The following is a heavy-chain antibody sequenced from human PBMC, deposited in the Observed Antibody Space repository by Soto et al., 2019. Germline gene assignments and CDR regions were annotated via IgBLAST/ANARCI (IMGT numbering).Heavy chain of an antibody. Sequence: QVHLEESGPGLVKPSETLSLICTVSGGSLNNADYFWSWIRHHPENGLEWIGYIYYSGSTRYNPSVKTRATLSIATSKNQFSLRLKSVTVADTAVYFCARDADYGGSRGGMDVWGRGTAVTVSS. V-gene: IGHV4-31*03. CDR1: GGSLNNADYF. CDR2: IYYSGST. D-gene: IGHD4-17*01. CDR3: ARDADYGGSRGGMDV. J-gene: IGHJ6*02.